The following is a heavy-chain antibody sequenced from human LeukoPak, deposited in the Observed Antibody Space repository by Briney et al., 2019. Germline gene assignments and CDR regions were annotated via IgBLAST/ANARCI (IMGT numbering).Heavy chain of an antibody. J-gene: IGHJ4*02. CDR2: ISSSSSYI. Sequence: GGSLRLSCAASGFTFSSYRMNWVRQAPGKGLEWVSSISSSSSYIYYADSVKGRFTISRNNAKNSLYLQMNSLRAQDTVGSYRGGEDYGGIDYWGQETLVTVS. CDR3: GGEDYGGIDY. CDR1: GFTFSSYR. V-gene: IGHV3-21*01. D-gene: IGHD3-16*01.